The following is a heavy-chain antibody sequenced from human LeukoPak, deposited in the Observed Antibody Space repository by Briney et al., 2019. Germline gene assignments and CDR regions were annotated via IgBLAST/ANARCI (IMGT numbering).Heavy chain of an antibody. CDR2: IDPSDSYT. Sequence: GESLKISCKGSGYSFTSYWISWVRQMPGKGLEWMGRIDPSDSYTNYSPSFQGHVTISADKSISTAYLRWSSLKASDTAMYYCARHYHKVAGEFDYWGQGTLVTVSS. V-gene: IGHV5-10-1*01. CDR1: GYSFTSYW. J-gene: IGHJ4*02. D-gene: IGHD6-19*01. CDR3: ARHYHKVAGEFDY.